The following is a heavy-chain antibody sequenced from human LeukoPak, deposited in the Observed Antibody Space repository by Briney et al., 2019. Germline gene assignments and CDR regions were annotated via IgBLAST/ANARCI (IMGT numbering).Heavy chain of an antibody. D-gene: IGHD6-13*01. V-gene: IGHV1-69*13. J-gene: IGHJ3*02. CDR2: IIPIFGTA. CDR1: GGTFRSYA. CDR3: ARVRGIAAAGGAYDAFDI. Sequence: ASVKVSCKASGGTFRSYAISWVRQAPGQGLEWMGGIIPIFGTANYAQKFQGRVTITADESTSTAYMELSSLRSEDTAVYYCARVRGIAAAGGAYDAFDIWGQGTMVTVSS.